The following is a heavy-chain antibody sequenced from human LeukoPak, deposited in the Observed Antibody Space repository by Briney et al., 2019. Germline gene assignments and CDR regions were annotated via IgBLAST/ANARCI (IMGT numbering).Heavy chain of an antibody. V-gene: IGHV3-23*01. CDR1: GITLSNYG. J-gene: IGHJ4*02. CDR3: AKTGTDDGYSIYFDH. D-gene: IGHD5-24*01. Sequence: GGSLRLSCAVSGITLSNYGMTWVRQAPGKGLEWVAGISDTGGRTNYADSVKGRFTISKDNSQNTLYLQMNSLRAEDTAIYYCAKTGTDDGYSIYFDHWGQGTLVTVSS. CDR2: ISDTGGRT.